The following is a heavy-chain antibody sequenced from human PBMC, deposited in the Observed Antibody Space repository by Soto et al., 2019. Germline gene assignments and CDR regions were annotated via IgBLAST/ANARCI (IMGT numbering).Heavy chain of an antibody. J-gene: IGHJ4*02. V-gene: IGHV3-7*01. CDR2: IKQDGSDK. D-gene: IGHD6-19*01. Sequence: EVQLVESGGGLVQPGGSLRLSCAASGFTFSSYWMSWVRQAPGKGLEWVANIKQDGSDKYYVDSVKGRFTISRDNAQKSLYPQMSSLRAEDTGVYYCARVQSLAVVYWGQGTLVTVSS. CDR1: GFTFSSYW. CDR3: ARVQSLAVVY.